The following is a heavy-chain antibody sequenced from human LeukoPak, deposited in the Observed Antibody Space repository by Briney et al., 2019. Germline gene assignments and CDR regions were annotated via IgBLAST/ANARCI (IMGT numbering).Heavy chain of an antibody. V-gene: IGHV1-69*04. CDR3: ARENQQLVSYYYYYYGMDV. CDR1: GGTFSSYA. J-gene: IGHJ6*02. D-gene: IGHD6-13*01. Sequence: ASVKVSCKASGGTFSSYAISWVRQAPGQGLEWMGRIIPILGIANYAQKFQGRVTITADKSTSTAYIELSSLRSEDTAVYYCARENQQLVSYYYYYYGMDVWGQGTTVTVSS. CDR2: IIPILGIA.